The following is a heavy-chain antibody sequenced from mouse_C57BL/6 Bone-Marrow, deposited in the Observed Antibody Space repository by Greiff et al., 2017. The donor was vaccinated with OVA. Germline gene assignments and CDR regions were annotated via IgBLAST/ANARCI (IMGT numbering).Heavy chain of an antibody. J-gene: IGHJ4*01. CDR2: INPGSGGT. Sequence: QVQLQQSGAELVRPGTSVKVSCKASGYAFTNYLIEWVKQRPGQGLEWIGVINPGSGGTNYNEKFKGKATLTADKSSSTAYMQLSSLTSEDSAVYFGAKVATRDYYAMDYWGQGTSVTVSS. D-gene: IGHD1-1*01. CDR3: AKVATRDYYAMDY. V-gene: IGHV1-54*01. CDR1: GYAFTNYL.